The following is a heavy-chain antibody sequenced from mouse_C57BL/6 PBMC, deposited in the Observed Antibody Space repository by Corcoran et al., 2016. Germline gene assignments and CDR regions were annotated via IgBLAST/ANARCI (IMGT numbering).Heavy chain of an antibody. CDR3: ARRGYYGSSPDYFDY. J-gene: IGHJ2*01. CDR2: INPNNGGT. CDR1: GYTFTDYN. D-gene: IGHD1-1*01. Sequence: EVQLQQSGPELVKPGASVKIPCKASGYTFTDYNMDWVKQSHGKSLEWIGDINPNNGGTIYNQKFKGKATLTVDKSSSTAYMELRSLTSEDTAVYYCARRGYYGSSPDYFDYWGQGTTLTVSS. V-gene: IGHV1-18*01.